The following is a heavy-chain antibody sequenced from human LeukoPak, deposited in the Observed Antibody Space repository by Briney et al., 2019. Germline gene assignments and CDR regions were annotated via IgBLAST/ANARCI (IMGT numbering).Heavy chain of an antibody. CDR1: GYTFNGYF. J-gene: IGHJ4*02. Sequence: ASVKVSCNTSGYTFNGYFIHWVRQAAGPGLEWMGRINPSRGVTEYAQNFQGRVAMSRDTSISTASIELSWLTSDDTAVYYCARDLSSTPNWEFDYWGQGTLVTVSS. D-gene: IGHD7-27*01. CDR2: INPSRGVT. CDR3: ARDLSSTPNWEFDY. V-gene: IGHV1-2*06.